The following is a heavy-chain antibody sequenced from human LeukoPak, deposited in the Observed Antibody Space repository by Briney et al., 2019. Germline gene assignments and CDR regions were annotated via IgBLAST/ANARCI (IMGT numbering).Heavy chain of an antibody. V-gene: IGHV3-53*01. CDR2: IYSGGST. Sequence: GGSLRLSCAASGFTVSSNYMSWVRQAPGKGLEWVSVIYSGGSTYYADSVKGRFTISRDNSKNTLYLQMNSLRAEDTAVYYCARMVDFWSGYDLSYFDYWGQGTLVTVSS. J-gene: IGHJ4*02. D-gene: IGHD3-3*01. CDR3: ARMVDFWSGYDLSYFDY. CDR1: GFTVSSNY.